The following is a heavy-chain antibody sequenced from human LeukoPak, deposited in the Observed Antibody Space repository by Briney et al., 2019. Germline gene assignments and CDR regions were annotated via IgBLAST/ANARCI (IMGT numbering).Heavy chain of an antibody. V-gene: IGHV1-18*01. J-gene: IGHJ4*02. CDR2: ISAYNGNT. Sequence: ASVKVSCKASGYTFTSYGISWVRQAPGQGLEWMGWISAYNGNTDYAQSLQGRVTMTIDTSTSTVYMELSSLRSEDTAVYYCARDKTNVLRYFDWLSRGLGGLDYWGQGTLVTVSS. CDR3: ARDKTNVLRYFDWLSRGLGGLDY. D-gene: IGHD3-9*01. CDR1: GYTFTSYG.